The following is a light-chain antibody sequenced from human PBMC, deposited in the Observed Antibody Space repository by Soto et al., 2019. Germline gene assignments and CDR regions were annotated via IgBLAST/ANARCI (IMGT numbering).Light chain of an antibody. Sequence: VLTQPPSVSAAPGQKVTISCSGSSSNIGNNFVSWYQQLPGTAPKLLIYDNNKRPSGIPDRFSGSKSGTSATLGITGLQSGDEADYYCATWESSLSIGVFGGGTK. J-gene: IGLJ2*01. CDR2: DNN. CDR3: ATWESSLSIGV. CDR1: SSNIGNNF. V-gene: IGLV1-51*01.